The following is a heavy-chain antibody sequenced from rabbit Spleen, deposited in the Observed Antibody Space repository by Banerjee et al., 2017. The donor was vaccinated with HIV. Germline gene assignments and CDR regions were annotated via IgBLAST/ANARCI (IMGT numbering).Heavy chain of an antibody. Sequence: QSLEESGGDLVKPGASLTLTCTASGFSFSSSDYMCWVRQAPGKGLEWIACIEAGTSGFTYFANWAKGRFTISMTSSTTVTLQMTSLTAADTATYFRARDTGSSFSTYGMDLWVPGTLVTVS. CDR1: GFSFSSSDY. CDR3: ARDTGSSFSTYGMDL. V-gene: IGHV1S40*01. CDR2: IEAGTSGFT. J-gene: IGHJ6*01. D-gene: IGHD8-1*01.